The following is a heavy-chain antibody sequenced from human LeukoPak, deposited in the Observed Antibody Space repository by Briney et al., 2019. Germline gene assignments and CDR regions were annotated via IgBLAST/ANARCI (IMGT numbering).Heavy chain of an antibody. V-gene: IGHV4-59*01. CDR3: ARVRSFYYFDY. CDR1: GGSISSYY. J-gene: IGHJ4*02. CDR2: IYYSGST. Sequence: TSESLSLTCTVSGGSISSYYWSWIRQPPGKGLEWIGYIYYSGSTDYNPSLKSRVTISVDTSKNQFSLKLSSVTAADTAVYYCARVRSFYYFDYWGQGTLVTVSS.